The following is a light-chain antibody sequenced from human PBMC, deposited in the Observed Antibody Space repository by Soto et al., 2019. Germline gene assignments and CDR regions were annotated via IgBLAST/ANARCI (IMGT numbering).Light chain of an antibody. Sequence: QSALTQPRSVSGSPGQSVTISCTGTSNDVGDYNFVSWYQQHPGQAPKLIIYDVSQRPSGVPDRFSGSKSGNTASLTISGLQAEDETDYYCCSYAGSSTYVFGTGTKLTVL. V-gene: IGLV2-11*01. J-gene: IGLJ1*01. CDR2: DVS. CDR3: CSYAGSSTYV. CDR1: SNDVGDYNF.